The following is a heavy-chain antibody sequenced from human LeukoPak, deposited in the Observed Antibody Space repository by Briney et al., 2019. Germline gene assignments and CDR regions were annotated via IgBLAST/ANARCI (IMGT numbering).Heavy chain of an antibody. D-gene: IGHD4-17*01. CDR1: GLTFSSYA. J-gene: IGHJ6*02. V-gene: IGHV3-23*01. CDR2: MSGSGGST. CDR3: ARVRYGELDV. Sequence: GGSLRLSCAASGLTFSSYAMSWVRQAPGKGLEWVSSMSGSGGSTYYADSVKGRFTISRDDSKNTLYLQMYSLRAEDTAVYYCARVRYGELDVWGQGTTVTVSS.